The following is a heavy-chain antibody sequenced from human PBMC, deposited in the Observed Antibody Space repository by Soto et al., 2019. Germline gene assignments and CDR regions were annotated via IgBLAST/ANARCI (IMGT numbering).Heavy chain of an antibody. CDR3: ATLAYGSSRSVGD. Sequence: PXETLSLTCAVSGGSISTSRYVWGWIRQPPGKGLEWIGSIYYSGSTYYNPPLRTRVTISVDRSKNQFSLKVSSVTAADTAVYYCATLAYGSSRSVGDWGQGTLVTVSS. V-gene: IGHV4-39*01. J-gene: IGHJ4*02. CDR2: IYYSGST. CDR1: GGSISTSRYV. D-gene: IGHD6-6*01.